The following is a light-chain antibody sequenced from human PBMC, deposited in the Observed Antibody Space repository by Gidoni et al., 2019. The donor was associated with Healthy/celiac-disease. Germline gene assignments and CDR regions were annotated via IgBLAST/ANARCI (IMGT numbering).Light chain of an antibody. Sequence: DIVMTQSPASLAVSLGERATINCKSSQSVLYSSNNKNYLAWYQQKPGQPPKLLIYWASTRESGVPDRFSGRGSGKDFTLTISSLQDEDVAVYYCQQYYSTPWTFGQGTKVEIK. J-gene: IGKJ1*01. CDR2: WAS. CDR3: QQYYSTPWT. CDR1: QSVLYSSNNKNY. V-gene: IGKV4-1*01.